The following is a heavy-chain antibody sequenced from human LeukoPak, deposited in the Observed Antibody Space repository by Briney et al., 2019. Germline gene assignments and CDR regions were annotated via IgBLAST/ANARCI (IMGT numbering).Heavy chain of an antibody. D-gene: IGHD3-10*01. J-gene: IGHJ4*02. Sequence: GGSLRLSCAVSGVTFTNYGMTWVRQAPGKGLEWVSAISASGGSTYYADSVKGRFTISRDNSKNTLYLQMNSLRAEDTAVYYCAKVWVISYYGSGSSIDYWGQGTLVTVSS. V-gene: IGHV3-23*01. CDR2: ISASGGST. CDR1: GVTFTNYG. CDR3: AKVWVISYYGSGSSIDY.